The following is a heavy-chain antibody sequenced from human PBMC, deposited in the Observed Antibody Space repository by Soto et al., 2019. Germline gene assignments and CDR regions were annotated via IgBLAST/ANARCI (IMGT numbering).Heavy chain of an antibody. J-gene: IGHJ3*02. CDR1: GYTFTSYD. CDR3: ASARGETDAFDI. Sequence: ASVKVSCKASGYTFTSYDINWVRQATGQGLEWMGWMNPDSGNTGYAQKFQGRVTMTRNTSISTAYMELSSLRSEDTAVYYCASARGETDAFDIWGQGTMVTVSS. V-gene: IGHV1-8*01. D-gene: IGHD6-6*01. CDR2: MNPDSGNT.